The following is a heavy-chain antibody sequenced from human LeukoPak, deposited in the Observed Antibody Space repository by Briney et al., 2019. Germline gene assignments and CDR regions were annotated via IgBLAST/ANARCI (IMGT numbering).Heavy chain of an antibody. Sequence: ASVKVSCKASGFTFTSSAVQWVRLARGQRLEWIGWIVVGSGNTNYAQKFQERVTITRDMSTSTAYMELSSLRSEDTAVYYCAAIVGATEHRDYWGQGTLVTVSS. V-gene: IGHV1-58*01. J-gene: IGHJ4*02. CDR1: GFTFTSSA. CDR2: IVVGSGNT. CDR3: AAIVGATEHRDY. D-gene: IGHD1-26*01.